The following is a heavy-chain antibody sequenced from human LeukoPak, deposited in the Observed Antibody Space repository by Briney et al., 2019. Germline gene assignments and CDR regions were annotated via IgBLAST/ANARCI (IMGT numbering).Heavy chain of an antibody. CDR3: ARGPRVVVTANRRHYVY. CDR1: GGSFSGYY. D-gene: IGHD2-21*02. Sequence: SETLSLTCAVYGGSFSGYYWSWIRQPPGKGLEWIGEINHSGSTNYNPSLKSRVTISVDTSKNQFSLKLSSVTAADTAVYYCARGPRVVVTANRRHYVYWGQGTLVTVSS. CDR2: INHSGST. J-gene: IGHJ4*02. V-gene: IGHV4-34*01.